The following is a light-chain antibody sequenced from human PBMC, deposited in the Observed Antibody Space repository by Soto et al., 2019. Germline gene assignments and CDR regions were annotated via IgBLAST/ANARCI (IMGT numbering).Light chain of an antibody. J-gene: IGKJ2*01. CDR3: QQRTNWLMYT. Sequence: EFVLTQSPATLSLSPGERATLSCRASQSVNSYLAWYQQKPGQAPRLLIYVASNRATGVPARFSGSGSGTDFTLTISSLEPEDFAVYYCQQRTNWLMYTFGQGTKLEIK. CDR1: QSVNSY. CDR2: VAS. V-gene: IGKV3-11*01.